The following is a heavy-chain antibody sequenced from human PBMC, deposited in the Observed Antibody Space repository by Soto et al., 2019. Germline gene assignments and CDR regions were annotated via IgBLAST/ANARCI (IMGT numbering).Heavy chain of an antibody. D-gene: IGHD3-22*01. CDR1: GDSISSYY. J-gene: IGHJ4*02. CDR3: AKGSGYPDFDY. V-gene: IGHV4-59*08. Sequence: PSETLSLTCTVSGDSISSYYWSWIRQPPGKGLEWIGYIYYSGSTNYNPSLKSRVTISVDTSKNQFSLKLSSVTAADTAVYYCAKGSGYPDFDYWGQGTLVTVSS. CDR2: IYYSGST.